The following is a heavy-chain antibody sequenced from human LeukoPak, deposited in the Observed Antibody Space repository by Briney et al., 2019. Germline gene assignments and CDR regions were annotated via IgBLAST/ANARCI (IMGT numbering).Heavy chain of an antibody. CDR3: ARRLDY. CDR1: GYTFTGYY. CDR2: MNPNSGNR. J-gene: IGHJ4*02. V-gene: IGHV1-8*02. Sequence: ASVKVSCKASGYTFTGYYMHWVRQATGQGLEYMGWMNPNSGNRGYAQRFRDRVTMTWDTSINTAYMELSSLTSEDTAVYYCARRLDYWGQGTLVTVSS.